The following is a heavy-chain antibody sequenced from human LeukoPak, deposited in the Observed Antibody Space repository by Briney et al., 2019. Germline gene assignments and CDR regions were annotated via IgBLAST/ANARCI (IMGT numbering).Heavy chain of an antibody. V-gene: IGHV1-2*02. CDR1: AYTFTGYY. D-gene: IGHD2-8*01. CDR2: IDPNNGDT. Sequence: EASVTVSCTASAYTFTGYYLHWVRQAPGQGPEWVGWIDPNNGDTEYAQEFQGRVTMTRVRSISTAYMELSRLTSDDTAVYYCARRSRNGLDAFDIWGQGTMVTVSS. CDR3: ARRSRNGLDAFDI. J-gene: IGHJ3*02.